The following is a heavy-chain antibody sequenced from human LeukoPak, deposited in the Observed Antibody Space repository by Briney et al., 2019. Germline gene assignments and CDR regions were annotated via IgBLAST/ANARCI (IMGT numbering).Heavy chain of an antibody. CDR3: ARGVVAATFYYYMDV. D-gene: IGHD2-15*01. J-gene: IGHJ6*03. CDR2: INPNSGGT. V-gene: IGHV1-2*02. CDR1: GYTFTGYY. Sequence: ASVKVSCKASGYTFTGYYMHWVRQAPGQGLECMGWINPNSGGTNYAQKFQGRVTMTRDTSISTAYMELSSLTSDDTAVYYCARGVVAATFYYYMDVWGKGTTVTVSS.